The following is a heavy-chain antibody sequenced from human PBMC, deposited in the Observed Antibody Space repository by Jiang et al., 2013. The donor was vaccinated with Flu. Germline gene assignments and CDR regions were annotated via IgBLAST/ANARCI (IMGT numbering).Heavy chain of an antibody. Sequence: FTSYYMHWVRQAPGQGLEWMGIXNPSGGSTSYAQKFQGRVTMTRDTSTSTVYMELSSLRSEDTAVYYCAALYGDDPWGQGTLVTVSS. CDR1: FTSYY. CDR2: XNPSGGST. J-gene: IGHJ5*02. V-gene: IGHV1-46*03. CDR3: AALYGDDP. D-gene: IGHD4-17*01.